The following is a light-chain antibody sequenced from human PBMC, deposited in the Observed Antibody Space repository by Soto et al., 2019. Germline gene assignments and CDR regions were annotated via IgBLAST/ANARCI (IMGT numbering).Light chain of an antibody. V-gene: IGKV3-20*01. CDR3: QQYCSSGT. CDR1: QSVSNNY. CDR2: GAS. J-gene: IGKJ1*01. Sequence: IVLTPSPSTRSLSPGERATLSCRASQSVSNNYLAWYQQKPGQAPRLLSYGASNRATGIPDRFSGSGSGTDFTLTSSRLEPEDFAVYYCQQYCSSGTFGQGTKVDI.